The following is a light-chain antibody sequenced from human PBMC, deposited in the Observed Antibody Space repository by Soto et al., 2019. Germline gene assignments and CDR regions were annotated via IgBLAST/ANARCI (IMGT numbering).Light chain of an antibody. V-gene: IGLV2-14*03. CDR3: LSYTKSITVI. J-gene: IGLJ2*01. Sequence: QSVLTQPASVSGSPGQSITISCTGTSSDVGGYKYVSWYQQQPGKAPKIIIYDVSNRPSGVSSLFSGSKSGNTSSLTISGLHAEDVADYYCLSYTKSITVIFGGGTKLTVL. CDR2: DVS. CDR1: SSDVGGYKY.